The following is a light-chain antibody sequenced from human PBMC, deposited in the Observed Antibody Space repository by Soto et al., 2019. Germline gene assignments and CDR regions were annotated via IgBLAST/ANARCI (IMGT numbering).Light chain of an antibody. J-gene: IGKJ4*01. V-gene: IGKV1-5*01. Sequence: DIQMTQSPSTLSASVGDRVTITCRASQSISSWLAWYQQRPGRAPEVLIYDASSLESGVPSRFSGSGSGTEFTLTICSLQPDDFATYYCQQYNSYPVTFGGGTKVEIK. CDR3: QQYNSYPVT. CDR2: DAS. CDR1: QSISSW.